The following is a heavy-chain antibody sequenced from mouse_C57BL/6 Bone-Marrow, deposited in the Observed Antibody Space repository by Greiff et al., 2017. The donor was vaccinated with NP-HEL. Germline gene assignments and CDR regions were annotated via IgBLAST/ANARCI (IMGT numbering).Heavy chain of an antibody. CDR2: IDPSDSET. Sequence: QVQLQQPGAELVKPGASVKMSCKASGYTFTSYWMHWVKQRPIQGLEWIGNIDPSDSETHYNQKFKDKATLTVDKSSSTAYMQLSSLTSEDSAVYYCARGVPDSSGPSFDYWGQGTTLTVSS. CDR3: ARGVPDSSGPSFDY. D-gene: IGHD3-2*02. J-gene: IGHJ2*01. CDR1: GYTFTSYW. V-gene: IGHV1-52*01.